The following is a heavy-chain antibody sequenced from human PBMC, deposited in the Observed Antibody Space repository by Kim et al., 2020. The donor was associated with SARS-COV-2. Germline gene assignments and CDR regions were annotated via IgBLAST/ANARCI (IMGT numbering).Heavy chain of an antibody. V-gene: IGHV4-34*01. Sequence: SETLSLTCAVYGGSFSGYYWSWIRQPPGKGLEWIGEINHSGSTNYNPSLKSRVTISVDTSKNQFSLKLSAVTAADTAVYYCAGRRKISSIAPRGFDPWG. CDR1: GGSFSGYY. CDR3: AGRRKISSIAPRGFDP. J-gene: IGHJ5*02. D-gene: IGHD6-6*01. CDR2: INHSGST.